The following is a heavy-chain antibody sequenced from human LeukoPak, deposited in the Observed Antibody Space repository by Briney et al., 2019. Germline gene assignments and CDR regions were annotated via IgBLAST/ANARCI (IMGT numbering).Heavy chain of an antibody. V-gene: IGHV4-31*03. CDR1: GGSISGSGYF. J-gene: IGHJ6*02. Sequence: PSETLSLTCTVCGGSISGSGYFWNWVRQHPGKGLEWFGYIYYSGRTFYNPSLRSRITISVDTSKNQFSLELSSVTAADTAVYYCARDQGYNYRYGGSGMDVWGQGTTVIVSS. D-gene: IGHD5-18*01. CDR3: ARDQGYNYRYGGSGMDV. CDR2: IYYSGRT.